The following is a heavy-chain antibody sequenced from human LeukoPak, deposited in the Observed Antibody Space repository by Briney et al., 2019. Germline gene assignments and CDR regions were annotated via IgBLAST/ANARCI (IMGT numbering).Heavy chain of an antibody. CDR2: IIPILGIA. CDR1: GGTFSSYA. J-gene: IGHJ4*02. D-gene: IGHD3-22*01. V-gene: IGHV1-69*04. CDR3: ARGRFNYYDSSGYHPGYFDY. Sequence: SVKVSCKASGGTFSSYAISWVRQAPGQGLEWMGRIIPILGIANYAQKFQGRVTITADKSTSTAYMELSSLRSEDTAVYYCARGRFNYYDSSGYHPGYFDYWGQGTLVTVSS.